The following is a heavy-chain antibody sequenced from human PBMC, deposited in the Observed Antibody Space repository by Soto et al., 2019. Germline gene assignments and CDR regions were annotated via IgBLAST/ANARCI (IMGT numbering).Heavy chain of an antibody. J-gene: IGHJ1*01. D-gene: IGHD6-13*01. Sequence: GGSLRLSCAASGFTFSDYYMSWIRQAPGKGLEWVSYISSSGSTIYYADSVKGRFTISRDNAKNSLYLQMNSLRAEDTAVYYCARGAQHYIIAAAGTEYFQHWGQGTLVTVSS. CDR3: ARGAQHYIIAAAGTEYFQH. CDR1: GFTFSDYY. CDR2: ISSSGSTI. V-gene: IGHV3-11*01.